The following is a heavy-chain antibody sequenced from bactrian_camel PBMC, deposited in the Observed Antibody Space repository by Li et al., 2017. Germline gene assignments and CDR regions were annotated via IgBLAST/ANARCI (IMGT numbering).Heavy chain of an antibody. CDR3: VRDLLSGRQY. V-gene: IGHV3-3*01. CDR2: SSWSGGDT. CDR1: GDIYSSDC. D-gene: IGHD2*01. Sequence: HVQLVESGGGSVQAGGSLRLSCVASGDIYSSDCMGWFRQAPGKELEWVSSSWSGGDTIYADSVKGRFTISRDVAKNTVYLQMNSLNFDDRAVYYCVRDLLSGRQYWGQGTQVTVS. J-gene: IGHJ4*01.